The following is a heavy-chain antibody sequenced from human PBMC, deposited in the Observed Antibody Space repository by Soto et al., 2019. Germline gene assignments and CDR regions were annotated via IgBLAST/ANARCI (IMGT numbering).Heavy chain of an antibody. D-gene: IGHD5-18*01. CDR3: GRGQTAIDV. CDR1: GGTITRGDYF. V-gene: IGHV4-30-4*01. J-gene: IGHJ6*02. Sequence: SETLSLTCSVSGGTITRGDYFWSWVRQSPGKGLEWLGYIYYSGSTYYNPSLKGRVMMTIDTSKHQFSLNLSSVPAADTAVFYCGRGQTAIDVCGQGTTVA. CDR2: IYYSGST.